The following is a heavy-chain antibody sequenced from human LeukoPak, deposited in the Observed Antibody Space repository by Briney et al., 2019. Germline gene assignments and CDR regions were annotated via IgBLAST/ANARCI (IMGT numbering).Heavy chain of an antibody. CDR1: GFTFTNAW. J-gene: IGHJ4*02. CDR2: IKSKTDGGTT. D-gene: IGHD6-19*01. V-gene: IGHV3-15*01. CDR3: TTGDYTSGSGY. Sequence: PGGSLRPSCAASGFTFTNAWMRWVRQAPGKGLEWVGRIKSKTDGGTTDYGAPVKGRFIISRDDSKNTLYLQMNGLKIEDTAVYYCTTGDYTSGSGYWGQGTLVSVSS.